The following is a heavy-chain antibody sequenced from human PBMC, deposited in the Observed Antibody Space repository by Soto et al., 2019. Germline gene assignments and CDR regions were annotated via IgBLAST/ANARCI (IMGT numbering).Heavy chain of an antibody. Sequence: ASVKVSCKVSGYTLTELSMHWVRQAPGKGLEWMGGFDPEDGETIYAQKFQGRVTMTEDTSTDTAYMELSSLRSEDTAVYYCARLARKNWELRTRYYFDYWGQGTLVTVSS. CDR2: FDPEDGET. J-gene: IGHJ4*02. CDR1: GYTLTELS. CDR3: ARLARKNWELRTRYYFDY. D-gene: IGHD1-26*01. V-gene: IGHV1-24*01.